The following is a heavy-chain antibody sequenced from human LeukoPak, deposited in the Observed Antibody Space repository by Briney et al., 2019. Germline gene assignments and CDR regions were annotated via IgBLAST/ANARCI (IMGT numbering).Heavy chain of an antibody. CDR2: ITSTTNNI. J-gene: IGHJ4*02. CDR3: ARGDGFHHFDY. V-gene: IGHV3-48*02. D-gene: IGHD5-24*01. Sequence: GGSLRLSCAASGFTFSSYSMNWVRQAPGKGLEWVSLITSTTNNIYYADSVKGRFTISRDNAQNSLYLHMSSLRDEDTAVCYCARGDGFHHFDYWGQGALVTVSS. CDR1: GFTFSSYS.